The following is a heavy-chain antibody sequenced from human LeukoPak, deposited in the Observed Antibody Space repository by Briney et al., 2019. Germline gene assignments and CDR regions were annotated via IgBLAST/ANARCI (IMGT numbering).Heavy chain of an antibody. Sequence: PSETLSLTCTVSGGSISSSSYYWGWIRQPPGKGLEWIGSIYYSGSTYYNPSLKSRVTISVDTSKNQFSLKLSSVTAADTAVYYCARDHEDYYGSGSYYNPLDYWGQGTLVTVSS. CDR2: IYYSGST. V-gene: IGHV4-39*07. CDR3: ARDHEDYYGSGSYYNPLDY. J-gene: IGHJ4*02. D-gene: IGHD3-10*01. CDR1: GGSISSSSYY.